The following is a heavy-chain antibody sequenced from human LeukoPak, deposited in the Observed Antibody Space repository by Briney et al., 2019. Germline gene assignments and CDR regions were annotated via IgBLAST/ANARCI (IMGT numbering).Heavy chain of an antibody. CDR3: ARDQGAAAAGTYYYYYGMDV. CDR2: ISGSGGST. D-gene: IGHD6-13*01. J-gene: IGHJ6*02. V-gene: IGHV3-23*01. Sequence: PGGSLRLSCAASGFTFSSYAMSWVRQAPGKGLEWVSAISGSGGSTYYADSVKGRFTISRDNSKNTLYLQMNSLRAEDTAVYYCARDQGAAAAGTYYYYYGMDVWGQGTTVTVSS. CDR1: GFTFSSYA.